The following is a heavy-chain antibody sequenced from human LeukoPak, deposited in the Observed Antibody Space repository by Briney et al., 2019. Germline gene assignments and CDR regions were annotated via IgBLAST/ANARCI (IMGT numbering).Heavy chain of an antibody. D-gene: IGHD2-2*01. CDR2: TYYRSKLSN. Sequence: SQTLSLTCAISGDTISSNRAAWNWIRQSPSRGLEWLGRTYYRSKLSNDYALSVKSRITINPDTSKNQFSLQLKFVTPEDTAVYYCARLVGDQVVYWGQGTLVTVSS. CDR1: GDTISSNRAA. V-gene: IGHV6-1*01. J-gene: IGHJ4*02. CDR3: ARLVGDQVVY.